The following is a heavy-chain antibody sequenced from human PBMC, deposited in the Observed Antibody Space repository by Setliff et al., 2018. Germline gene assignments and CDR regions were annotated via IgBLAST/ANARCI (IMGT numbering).Heavy chain of an antibody. D-gene: IGHD3-3*01. CDR3: VRARTTNYDFWSGLNAFDI. CDR2: IKQDGSDK. CDR1: GFTFSSYW. Sequence: PGGSLRLSCAASGFTFSSYWMSWVRQAPGKGLEWVANIKQDGSDKYCVDSVKGRFTISRDNAKNSLSLQMNSLRAEDTAVYYCVRARTTNYDFWSGLNAFDIWGQGTMVTVSS. J-gene: IGHJ3*02. V-gene: IGHV3-7*03.